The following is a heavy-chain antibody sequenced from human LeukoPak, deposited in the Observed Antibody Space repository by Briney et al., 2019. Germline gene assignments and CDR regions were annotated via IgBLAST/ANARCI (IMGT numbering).Heavy chain of an antibody. V-gene: IGHV3-7*01. J-gene: IGHJ5*02. CDR2: IKQDGSEK. CDR1: GFTFSSYW. D-gene: IGHD6-13*01. Sequence: GGSLRLSCAASGFTFSSYWMSWVRQAPGKGLERVANIKQDGSEKYYVDSVKGRFTISRDNAKNSLYLQMNSLRAEDTAVYYCARDGLLVRIGWFAPWGQGTLVTVSS. CDR3: ARDGLLVRIGWFAP.